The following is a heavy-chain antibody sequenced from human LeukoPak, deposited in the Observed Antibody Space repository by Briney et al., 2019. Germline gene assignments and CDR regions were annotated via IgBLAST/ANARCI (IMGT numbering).Heavy chain of an antibody. V-gene: IGHV1-69*05. J-gene: IGHJ4*02. CDR1: GGTFSSYA. Sequence: SVKVSCKASGGTFSSYAISWVRQAPGQGLEWMGGIIPIFGTANYAQKFQGRVTITTDESTSTAYMELSSLRSEDTAVYYCAITEKYSSSWYSPFGYWGQGTLVTVSS. CDR3: AITEKYSSSWYSPFGY. D-gene: IGHD6-13*01. CDR2: IIPIFGTA.